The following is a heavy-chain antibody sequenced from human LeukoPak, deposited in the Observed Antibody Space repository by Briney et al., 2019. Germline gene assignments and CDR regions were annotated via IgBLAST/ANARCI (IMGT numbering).Heavy chain of an antibody. Sequence: PGGSLRLSCAVSGCTFSSYWMSWVRQAPGKGLEWVGNIKQDGSEKYVDSVKGRFTISRDNAKNSLYLQMNSLRAEDTAVYYCARWGYSSSWHGGGYFGYWGQRTLVTVSS. D-gene: IGHD6-13*01. CDR1: GCTFSSYW. CDR3: ARWGYSSSWHGGGYFGY. J-gene: IGHJ4*02. V-gene: IGHV3-7*01. CDR2: IKQDGSEK.